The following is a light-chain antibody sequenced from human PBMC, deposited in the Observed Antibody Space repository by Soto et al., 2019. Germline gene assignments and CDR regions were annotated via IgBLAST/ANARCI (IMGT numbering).Light chain of an antibody. CDR3: HQRSRWPRT. J-gene: IGKJ2*01. V-gene: IGKV3D-20*02. CDR1: QSVSSSY. Sequence: EIVLTQSPGTLSLSPGERATLSCRASQSVSSSYLAWYQQKPGQAPRLLIYGASSRATGIPDRFSGSGSGTDFTLTISRLEPEDFAVYYCHQRSRWPRTFGQGTKLDMK. CDR2: GAS.